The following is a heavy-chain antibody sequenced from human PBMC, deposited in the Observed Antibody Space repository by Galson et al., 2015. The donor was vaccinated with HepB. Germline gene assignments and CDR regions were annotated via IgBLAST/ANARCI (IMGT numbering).Heavy chain of an antibody. J-gene: IGHJ3*02. CDR3: ARDPHIVVVTAMKGYAFDI. D-gene: IGHD2-21*02. V-gene: IGHV3-30*04. CDR2: ISYDGSNK. CDR1: GFTFSSYA. Sequence: SLRLSCAASGFTFSSYAMHWVRQAPGKGLEWVAVISYDGSNKYYADSVKGRFTISRDNSKNTLYLQMNSLRAEDTAVYYCARDPHIVVVTAMKGYAFDIWGQGTMVTVSS.